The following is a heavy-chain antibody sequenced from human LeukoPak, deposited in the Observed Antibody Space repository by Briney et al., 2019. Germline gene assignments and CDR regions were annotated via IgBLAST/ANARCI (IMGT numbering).Heavy chain of an antibody. Sequence: TGGSLRLSCAASGFTFSIYSMNWVRQAPGEGLEWVSSITSSSSSIYYADSVKGRITISRDNARNSLYLQMNSLRAEDTAVYYCARDPRLVRTYSDYYYMDVWGKGTTVTVSS. D-gene: IGHD4-23*01. J-gene: IGHJ6*03. CDR3: ARDPRLVRTYSDYYYMDV. V-gene: IGHV3-21*01. CDR2: ITSSSSSI. CDR1: GFTFSIYS.